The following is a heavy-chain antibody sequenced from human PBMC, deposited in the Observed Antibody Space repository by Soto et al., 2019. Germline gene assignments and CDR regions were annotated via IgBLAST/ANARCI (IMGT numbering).Heavy chain of an antibody. CDR3: ARWSRYYYASDH. V-gene: IGHV4-4*02. CDR1: GGSISSTNW. D-gene: IGHD3-10*01. J-gene: IGHJ4*02. Sequence: SETLSLTCAVSGGSISSTNWCSCVRQPPGKGLEWIGEIYHSGSTNYNPSLKSRVTISVDKSKNQFSLKLSSVTAADTAVYYCARWSRYYYASDHWGQGTLVTVSS. CDR2: IYHSGST.